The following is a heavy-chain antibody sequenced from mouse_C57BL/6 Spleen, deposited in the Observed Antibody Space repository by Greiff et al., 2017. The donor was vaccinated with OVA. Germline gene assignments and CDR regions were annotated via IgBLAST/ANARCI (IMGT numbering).Heavy chain of an antibody. J-gene: IGHJ1*03. CDR2: IWSGGST. D-gene: IGHD2-3*01. CDR3: ARNRDGYYGTNWYFDV. Sequence: QVQLKESGPGLVQPSQSLSITCTVSGFSLTSYGVHWVRQSPGKGLEWLGVIWSGGSTDYNAAFISRLSISKDNSKSQVFFKMNSLQADDTAIYYCARNRDGYYGTNWYFDVWGTGTTVTVSS. V-gene: IGHV2-2*01. CDR1: GFSLTSYG.